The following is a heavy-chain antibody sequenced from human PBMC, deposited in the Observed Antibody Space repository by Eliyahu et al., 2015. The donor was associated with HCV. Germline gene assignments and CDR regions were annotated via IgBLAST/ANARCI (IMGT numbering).Heavy chain of an antibody. CDR3: AKDRAAMVPGYYYGMDV. CDR2: ISWNSGSI. CDR1: GFTFDDXA. V-gene: IGHV3-9*01. Sequence: EVQLVESGGGLVQPGRSLXLSCAASGFTFDDXAMHWVRQAPGKGLEXXSGISWNSGSIGYADSVKGRFTISRDNAKNSLYLQMNSLRAEDTALYYCAKDRAAMVPGYYYGMDVWGQGTTVTVSS. D-gene: IGHD5-18*01. J-gene: IGHJ6*02.